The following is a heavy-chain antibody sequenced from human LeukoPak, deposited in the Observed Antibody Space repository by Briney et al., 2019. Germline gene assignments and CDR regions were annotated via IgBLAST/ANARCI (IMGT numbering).Heavy chain of an antibody. D-gene: IGHD6-6*01. Sequence: PGESLKISGTGSGYIFTRYWNTWVRQMPGKGLEWMGMIDPTDSYTNYSPSFQGHVTISTDKSISTAYLQWSSLKASDTAIYYCARRGRSSSNFDFWVQGTLVTVSS. CDR1: GYIFTRYW. V-gene: IGHV5-10-1*01. J-gene: IGHJ4*02. CDR3: ARRGRSSSNFDF. CDR2: IDPTDSYT.